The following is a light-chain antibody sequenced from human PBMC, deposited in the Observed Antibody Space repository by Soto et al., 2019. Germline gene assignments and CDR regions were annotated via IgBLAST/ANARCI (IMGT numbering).Light chain of an antibody. CDR3: CSYSRSTVV. V-gene: IGLV1-44*01. J-gene: IGLJ2*01. Sequence: QSVLTQPPSASGTPGQRVTISCSGSSSNIGSGSVNWYQQLPGTAPKLLIYRNDHRPSGVPDRFSGSKSGTSASLAISGLQSEDEADYYCCSYSRSTVVFGGGTKLTVL. CDR2: RND. CDR1: SSNIGSGS.